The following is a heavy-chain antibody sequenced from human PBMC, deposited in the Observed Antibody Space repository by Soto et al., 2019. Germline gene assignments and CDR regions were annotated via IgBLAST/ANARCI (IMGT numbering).Heavy chain of an antibody. CDR2: ILSNFKT. CDR3: ARRTNGYFGY. V-gene: IGHV3-23*05. CDR1: GFTSSDYT. J-gene: IGHJ4*02. D-gene: IGHD2-8*01. Sequence: EVPLLDSGGGLAQPGGSLTLSCAASGFTSSDYTMTWVRQAPGQALECVSAILSNFKTFYADSVRGRFTISRDNSKNMLSLEMNSLRPEDTAVYYCARRTNGYFGYWGQGTLVTVSS.